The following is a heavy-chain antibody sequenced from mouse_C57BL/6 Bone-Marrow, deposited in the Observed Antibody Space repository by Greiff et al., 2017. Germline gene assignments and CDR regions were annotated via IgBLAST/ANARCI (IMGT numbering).Heavy chain of an antibody. Sequence: EVKLQESGPGLVKPSQSLSLTCSVTGYSITSGYYWNWIRQFPGNKLEWIGYISYDGSNNYNPSLKNRISITRDTSKNQFFLKLKSVTTEDTATYYCARGGVLGQDFDYWGQGTTLTVSS. CDR3: ARGGVLGQDFDY. V-gene: IGHV3-6*01. D-gene: IGHD4-1*01. CDR1: GYSITSGYY. J-gene: IGHJ2*01. CDR2: ISYDGSN.